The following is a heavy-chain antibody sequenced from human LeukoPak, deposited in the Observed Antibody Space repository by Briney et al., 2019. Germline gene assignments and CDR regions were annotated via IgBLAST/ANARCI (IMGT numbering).Heavy chain of an antibody. CDR2: INPSGGST. V-gene: IGHV1-46*01. D-gene: IGHD6-19*01. J-gene: IGHJ4*02. CDR1: GYTFTSYY. CDR3: AKDHWPPAVAGLFDY. Sequence: ASVKVSCKASGYTFTSYYMHWVRQAPGQGLEWMGIINPSGGSTSYAQKFQGRVTMTRDTSTSTVYMELSSLRAEDTAVYYCAKDHWPPAVAGLFDYWGQGTLVTVSS.